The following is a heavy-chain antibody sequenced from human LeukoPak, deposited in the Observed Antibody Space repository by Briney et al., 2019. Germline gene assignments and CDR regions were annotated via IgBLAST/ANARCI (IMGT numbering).Heavy chain of an antibody. V-gene: IGHV4-34*01. Sequence: SETLSLTCAVYGGSFSGYYWSWIRQPPGKGLEWIGEINHSGSTNFNPSLKSRVTISVDTSKNQFSLKLSSVTAADTAVYYCARDTYYYGSSGYYAVYFGYWGQGTLVTVSS. CDR3: ARDTYYYGSSGYYAVYFGY. D-gene: IGHD3-22*01. CDR1: GGSFSGYY. J-gene: IGHJ4*02. CDR2: INHSGST.